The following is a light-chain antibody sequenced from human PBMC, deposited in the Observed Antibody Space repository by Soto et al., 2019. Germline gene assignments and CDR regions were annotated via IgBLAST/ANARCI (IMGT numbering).Light chain of an antibody. CDR2: GAS. CDR1: QSVSSSF. CDR3: QQYDTSPYT. Sequence: EIVLTQSPGTLSLSPGERATLSCRASQSVSSSFLAWFQQRPGQAPRLLIYGASTRATGIPDRFSGSGSGTDVTLTISRLDPEDFAVYYCQQYDTSPYTFGPGTKLEIK. V-gene: IGKV3-20*01. J-gene: IGKJ2*01.